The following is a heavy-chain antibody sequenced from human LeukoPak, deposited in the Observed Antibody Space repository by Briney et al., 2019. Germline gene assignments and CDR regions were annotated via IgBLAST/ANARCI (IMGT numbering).Heavy chain of an antibody. CDR2: IYTSGST. CDR3: ATGDGYNSFDY. J-gene: IGHJ4*02. Sequence: PSETLSLTCTVPVGSISSYYLSWIRQPAGKGLEWIGRIYTSGSTNYNSSLKSRVTMSVDTSKNQVSLKLSSVTAADTAVYYCATGDGYNSFDYWGQGTLVTVSS. CDR1: VGSISSYY. D-gene: IGHD5-24*01. V-gene: IGHV4-4*07.